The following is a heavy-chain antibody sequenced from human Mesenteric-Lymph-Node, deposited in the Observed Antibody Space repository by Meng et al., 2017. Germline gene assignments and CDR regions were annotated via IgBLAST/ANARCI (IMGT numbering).Heavy chain of an antibody. CDR2: IIPIFGTA. CDR3: ATHYGMDV. Sequence: SVKVSCKASGYTFTGYYMHWVRQAPGQGLEWMGGIIPIFGTANYAQKFQGRVTITTDESTSTAYMELSSLRSEDTAVYYCATHYGMDVWGQGTTVTVSS. CDR1: GYTFTGYY. J-gene: IGHJ6*02. V-gene: IGHV1-69*05.